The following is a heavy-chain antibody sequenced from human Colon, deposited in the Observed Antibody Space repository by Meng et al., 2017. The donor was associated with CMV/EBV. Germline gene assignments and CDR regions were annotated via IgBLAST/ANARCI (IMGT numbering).Heavy chain of an antibody. Sequence: GESLKISCAASGFTFSSYWMSWVRQAPGKGLEWVANIKRDGSEKYYVDSVKGRFTISRDNAKNSLYLQMNSLRAEDTAVYYCARGMGVLDYWGQGTLVTVSS. CDR2: IKRDGSEK. D-gene: IGHD3-16*01. CDR3: ARGMGVLDY. V-gene: IGHV3-7*01. J-gene: IGHJ4*02. CDR1: GFTFSSYW.